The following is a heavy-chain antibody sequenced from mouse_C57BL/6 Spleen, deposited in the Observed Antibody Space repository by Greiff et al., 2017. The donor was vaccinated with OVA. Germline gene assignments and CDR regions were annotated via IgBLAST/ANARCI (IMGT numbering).Heavy chain of an antibody. D-gene: IGHD1-1*01. CDR2: IYPRDGST. V-gene: IGHV1-78*01. Sequence: VQLQESDAELVKPGASVKISCKASGYTFTDYTIHWMKQRPEQGLEWIGYIYPRDGSTKYNEKFKGKATLTADKSSSTAYMQLNRLTSEDSAVYVRDRYDDGPMDYWGQGTSVTVSS. CDR3: DRYDDGPMDY. J-gene: IGHJ4*01. CDR1: GYTFTDYT.